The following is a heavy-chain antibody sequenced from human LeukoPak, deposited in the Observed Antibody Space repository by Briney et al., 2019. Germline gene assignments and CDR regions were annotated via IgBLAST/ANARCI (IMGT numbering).Heavy chain of an antibody. J-gene: IGHJ6*04. CDR1: GFTFDDYA. Sequence: GVLRLSCAASGFTFDDYAMHWVRQAPGKGLERVSLISWDGGSTYYADSVKGRFTISRDNSKNSLYLQMNSLRAEDTALYYCAKDREVAGYYYYYGMDVWGKGTTVTVSS. CDR3: AKDREVAGYYYYYGMDV. V-gene: IGHV3-43D*04. D-gene: IGHD2-15*01. CDR2: ISWDGGST.